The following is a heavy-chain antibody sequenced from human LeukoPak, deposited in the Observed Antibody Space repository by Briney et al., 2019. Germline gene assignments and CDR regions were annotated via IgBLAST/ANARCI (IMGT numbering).Heavy chain of an antibody. Sequence: PGGSLRLSCAASGFTFSSYGMHWVRQAPGKGLEWVAVISYDGSNKYYAYSVKGRFTISRDNSKNTLYLQMNSLRAEDTAVYYCAREDTGGVDYWGQGTLVTVSS. CDR2: ISYDGSNK. CDR1: GFTFSSYG. CDR3: AREDTGGVDY. V-gene: IGHV3-30*03. D-gene: IGHD3-10*01. J-gene: IGHJ4*02.